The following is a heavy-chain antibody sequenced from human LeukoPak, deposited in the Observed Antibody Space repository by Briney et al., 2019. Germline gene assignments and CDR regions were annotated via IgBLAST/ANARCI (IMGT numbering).Heavy chain of an antibody. CDR3: ARNPAYCTSTSCYNDY. Sequence: ASVKVSCKTSGYTFTIYYMHWVRQAPGQGLEWMGWINPNSGATTYAQRFQGRVTMTRDTSISTAYMELSRLRSDDTAVYYCARNPAYCTSTSCYNDYWGQGTLVTVS. D-gene: IGHD2-2*02. J-gene: IGHJ4*02. CDR1: GYTFTIYY. V-gene: IGHV1-2*02. CDR2: INPNSGAT.